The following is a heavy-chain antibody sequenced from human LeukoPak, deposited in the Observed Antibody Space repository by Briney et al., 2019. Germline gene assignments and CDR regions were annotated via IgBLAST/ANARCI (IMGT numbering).Heavy chain of an antibody. CDR3: ARDRYYAFDI. CDR2: IKQDGSEK. J-gene: IGHJ3*02. V-gene: IGHV3-7*01. D-gene: IGHD1-1*01. CDR1: GFTFSSYA. Sequence: PGGSLRLSCAASGFTFSSYAMSWVRQAPGKGLEWVANIKQDGSEKYYVDSVKGRVTISRDNAKNSLYLQMNSLRAEDTAVYYCARDRYYAFDIWGQGTMVTVSS.